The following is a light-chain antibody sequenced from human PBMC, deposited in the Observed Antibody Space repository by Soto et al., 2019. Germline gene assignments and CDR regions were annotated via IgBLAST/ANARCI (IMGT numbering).Light chain of an antibody. CDR3: QQYDNSLRT. V-gene: IGKV3-15*01. CDR1: QSVSSN. J-gene: IGKJ2*01. Sequence: EIVMTQSPATLSVSPGERATLSCRASQSVSSNLAWYQQKPGQAPRLLIYGASTRATGIPERFSGIGSGTEFTLTISSLQSEDLAVYYCQQYDNSLRTFGQGTKLEIK. CDR2: GAS.